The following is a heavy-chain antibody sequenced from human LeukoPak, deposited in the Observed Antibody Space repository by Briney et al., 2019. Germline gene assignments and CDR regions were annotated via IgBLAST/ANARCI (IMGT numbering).Heavy chain of an antibody. CDR2: IIPIFGTA. CDR3: ARGLGMGHDSSGSDWFDS. Sequence: GASVKVSCKASGGTFSNYAISWVRQAPGQGLEWMGGIIPIFGTANYAQKFQGRVTITADESTSTAYMELSSLRSEDTAVYYCARGLGMGHDSSGSDWFDSWGQGTLVTVSS. D-gene: IGHD3-22*01. J-gene: IGHJ5*01. CDR1: GGTFSNYA. V-gene: IGHV1-69*01.